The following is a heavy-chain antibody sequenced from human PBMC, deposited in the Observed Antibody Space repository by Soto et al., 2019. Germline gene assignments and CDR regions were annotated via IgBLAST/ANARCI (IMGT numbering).Heavy chain of an antibody. V-gene: IGHV3-7*01. CDR3: ARSLGYWSGGSCYYYSMDV. CDR2: IKQDGSEK. CDR1: GFTFSSYW. D-gene: IGHD2-15*01. J-gene: IGHJ6*03. Sequence: EVQLVESGGGLVQPGGSLRLSCAASGFTFSSYWMSWVRQAPGKGLEWVANIKQDGSEKYYVDSVKGRFTISRDNAKNSLYLEMNSLRAEDTAVYYCARSLGYWSGGSCYYYSMDVWGKGTTVTVSS.